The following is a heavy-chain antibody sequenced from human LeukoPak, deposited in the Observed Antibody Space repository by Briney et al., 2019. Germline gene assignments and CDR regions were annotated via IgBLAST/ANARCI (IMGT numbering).Heavy chain of an antibody. CDR1: GGSISSSSYY. Sequence: PSETLSLTCTVSGGSISSSSYYWGWIRQPPGKGLEWIGSIYYSGSTYYNPSLKSRVTISVDTSKNQFSLKLSSVTAADTAVYYCARPYYYDSRIDPWGQGILVTVSS. CDR3: ARPYYYDSRIDP. CDR2: IYYSGST. D-gene: IGHD3-22*01. J-gene: IGHJ5*02. V-gene: IGHV4-39*07.